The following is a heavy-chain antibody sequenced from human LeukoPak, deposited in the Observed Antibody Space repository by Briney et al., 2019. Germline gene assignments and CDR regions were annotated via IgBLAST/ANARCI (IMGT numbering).Heavy chain of an antibody. Sequence: GGSLRLSCAVSGFSATNNYMSWVRQAPGKGLEWVSVFYVGGATYYADSVKGRFTISRDNSENTLYLQMKSLRAEDTAVYYCARGDGYNFFDYWGQGTLVTVSS. CDR2: FYVGGAT. CDR3: ARGDGYNFFDY. J-gene: IGHJ4*02. CDR1: GFSATNNY. D-gene: IGHD5-24*01. V-gene: IGHV3-53*01.